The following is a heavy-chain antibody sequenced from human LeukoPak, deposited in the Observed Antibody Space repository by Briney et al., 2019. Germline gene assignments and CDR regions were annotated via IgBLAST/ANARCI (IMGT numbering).Heavy chain of an antibody. D-gene: IGHD6-13*01. J-gene: IGHJ3*02. CDR1: GFTFTTYA. Sequence: GGSLRLSCVASGFTFTTYAMTWVRQAPGKGLEWVSGISGSGGSTSYADSVKGRLTISRDNSKNALYLQMNSLRAEDTAVYYCAKDDGYSSTCSEIWGQGTMVTVSS. CDR3: AKDDGYSSTCSEI. V-gene: IGHV3-23*01. CDR2: ISGSGGST.